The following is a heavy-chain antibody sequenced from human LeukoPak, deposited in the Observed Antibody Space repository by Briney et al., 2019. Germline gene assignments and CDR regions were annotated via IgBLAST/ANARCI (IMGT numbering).Heavy chain of an antibody. J-gene: IGHJ4*02. V-gene: IGHV3-53*01. CDR2: LYSGGNR. Sequence: GSLRLSCAASGFTVSTNYMSWVRQAPGKGLEWVSTLYSGGNRYYADSVRGRFTISRDDSRNTLFLQMNNLRVEDTAVYYCARESGDRPGLPGRWGQGTLVTVSS. D-gene: IGHD1-26*01. CDR1: GFTVSTNY. CDR3: ARESGDRPGLPGR.